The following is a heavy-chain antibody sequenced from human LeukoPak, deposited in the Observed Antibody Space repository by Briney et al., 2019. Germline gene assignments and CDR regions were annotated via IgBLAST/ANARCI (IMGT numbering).Heavy chain of an antibody. CDR1: GGSISSYY. V-gene: IGHV4-34*01. D-gene: IGHD6-13*01. CDR3: ARGKKQQEGSGDYFDY. J-gene: IGHJ4*02. CDR2: TNHSGST. Sequence: PSETLSLTCTVSGGSISSYYWSWIRQPPGKGLEWIGETNHSGSTNYNPSLKSRVTISVDTSKNQFSLKLSSVTAADTAVYYCARGKKQQEGSGDYFDYWGQGTLVTVSS.